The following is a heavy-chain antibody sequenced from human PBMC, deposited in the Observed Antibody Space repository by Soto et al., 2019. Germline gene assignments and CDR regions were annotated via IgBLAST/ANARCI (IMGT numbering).Heavy chain of an antibody. CDR3: SRTSAPGKYYYGMDV. CDR1: GYSFTSYW. CDR2: IYPGDSDT. J-gene: IGHJ6*02. V-gene: IGHV5-51*01. D-gene: IGHD6-13*01. Sequence: ESLKISCKGSGYSFTSYWIGWVRQMPGKGLEWMGIIYPGDSDTRYSPSFQGQVTISADKSISTAYLQWSSLKASDTAMYYCSRTSAPGKYYYGMDVWGQGTTVT.